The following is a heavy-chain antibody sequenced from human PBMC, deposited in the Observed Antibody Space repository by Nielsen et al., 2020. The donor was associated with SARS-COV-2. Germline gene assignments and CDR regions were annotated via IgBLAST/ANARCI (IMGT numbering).Heavy chain of an antibody. Sequence: ASVKVSCKASGYTFTDYYMHWVRQAPGQGLEWMGWINPNSGGTNYAQKFQGRVTMTRDTSISTAYMELSRLRSDDTAVYYCAKNPAYYGSGSYFSWFDPWGQGTLVTVSS. J-gene: IGHJ5*02. CDR2: INPNSGGT. CDR3: AKNPAYYGSGSYFSWFDP. CDR1: GYTFTDYY. D-gene: IGHD3-10*01. V-gene: IGHV1-2*02.